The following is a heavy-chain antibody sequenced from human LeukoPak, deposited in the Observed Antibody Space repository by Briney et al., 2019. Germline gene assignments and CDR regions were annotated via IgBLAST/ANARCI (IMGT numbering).Heavy chain of an antibody. Sequence: GESLKISCKGSGYSFTSYWFGWVRQMPGKGLEWMGIIYPGDSDTKYSPSFQGQVTISAGKSISTAYLQWSSLKASDTAMYYCARGGGGQQLVHRLWFDPWGQGTLVTVSS. CDR2: IYPGDSDT. CDR3: ARGGGGQQLVHRLWFDP. D-gene: IGHD6-13*01. V-gene: IGHV5-51*01. J-gene: IGHJ5*02. CDR1: GYSFTSYW.